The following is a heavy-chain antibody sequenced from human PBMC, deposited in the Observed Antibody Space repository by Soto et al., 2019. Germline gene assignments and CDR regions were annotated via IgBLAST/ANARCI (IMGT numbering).Heavy chain of an antibody. CDR2: ISNYNGNA. CDR3: ARGDGFFGY. CDR1: GYTFASHG. J-gene: IGHJ4*02. V-gene: IGHV1-18*01. Sequence: QVQLVQSGAEVKKPGASVKVSCKASGYTFASHGVTWVRQAPGQGLEWMGWISNYNGNANYAQKFQGRVTMTTDTSTRTVYMELRSLRSDDSAVYYCARGDGFFGYWGQGTLVTVSS. D-gene: IGHD2-21*02.